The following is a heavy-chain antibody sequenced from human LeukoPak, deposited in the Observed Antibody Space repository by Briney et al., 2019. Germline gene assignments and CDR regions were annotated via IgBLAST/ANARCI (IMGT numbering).Heavy chain of an antibody. CDR3: ARGRFGVATLGYMDV. Sequence: GGSLRLSCAASGFTLMTYSMHWVRQAPGKGLEWVSSISSSSSFIYYAESLKGRFTISRDNAKNSLYLQMNSLRAEDTAVYYCARGRFGVATLGYMDVWGKGTTVSVSS. J-gene: IGHJ6*03. D-gene: IGHD3-3*01. CDR2: ISSSSSFI. CDR1: GFTLMTYS. V-gene: IGHV3-21*01.